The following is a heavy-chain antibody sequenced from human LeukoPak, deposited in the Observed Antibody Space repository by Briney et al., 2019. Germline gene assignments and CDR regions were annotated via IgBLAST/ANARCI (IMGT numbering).Heavy chain of an antibody. V-gene: IGHV4-61*08. J-gene: IGHJ4*02. Sequence: SETLSLTCTVSGGSISSGDYYWTCIRQPPGKGLEWIGFIYYSGSTNYNPSLKSRVTISVDTSKNQFSLQLSSVTAADTAVYYCARGNICYFDYWGQGTLVTVSS. CDR3: ARGNICYFDY. CDR2: IYYSGST. CDR1: GGSISSGDYY. D-gene: IGHD4-23*01.